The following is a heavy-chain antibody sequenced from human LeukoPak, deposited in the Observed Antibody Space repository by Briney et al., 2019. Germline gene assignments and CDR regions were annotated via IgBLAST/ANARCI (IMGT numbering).Heavy chain of an antibody. CDR1: GGSISSSSYY. J-gene: IGHJ4*02. CDR2: IYYGGST. V-gene: IGHV4-39*01. Sequence: KTSETLSLTCTVSGGSISSSSYYWGWIRQPPGKGLEWIGSIYYGGSTYYNPSLKSRVTISVDTSKNQFSLKLSSVTAADTAVYYCARHRPAAGNRIVDYWGQGTLVTVSS. D-gene: IGHD6-13*01. CDR3: ARHRPAAGNRIVDY.